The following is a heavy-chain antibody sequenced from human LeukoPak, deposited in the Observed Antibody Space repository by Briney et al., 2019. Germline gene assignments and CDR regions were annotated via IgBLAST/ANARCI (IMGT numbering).Heavy chain of an antibody. D-gene: IGHD1-26*01. Sequence: SETLSLTCTVSGGSISSYYWSWIRQPAGKGLEWIGRIYTSGSTNYNPSLKSRVSMSVDTSKNQFSLKLSSVTASDTAVYYCASTTPEYYFDYWGQGTLVTVSS. V-gene: IGHV4-4*07. CDR2: IYTSGST. J-gene: IGHJ4*02. CDR1: GGSISSYY. CDR3: ASTTPEYYFDY.